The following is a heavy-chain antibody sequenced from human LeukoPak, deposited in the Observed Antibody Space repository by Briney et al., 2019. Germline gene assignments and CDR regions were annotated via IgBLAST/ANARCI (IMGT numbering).Heavy chain of an antibody. J-gene: IGHJ6*03. Sequence: GGSLRLSCAASGFTFSSYSMNWVRQAPGKGLEWVSSISSSSSYIYYADSVKGRFTISRDNAKNSPYLQMNSLRAEDTAVYYCARDDSSSWYGYYYYMDVWGKGTTVTVSS. CDR3: ARDDSSSWYGYYYYMDV. V-gene: IGHV3-21*01. CDR2: ISSSSSYI. D-gene: IGHD6-13*01. CDR1: GFTFSSYS.